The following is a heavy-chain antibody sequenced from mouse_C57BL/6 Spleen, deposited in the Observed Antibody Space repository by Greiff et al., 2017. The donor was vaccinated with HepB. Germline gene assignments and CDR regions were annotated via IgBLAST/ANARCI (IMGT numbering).Heavy chain of an antibody. CDR3: AINGYYRDNAMDY. D-gene: IGHD2-3*01. CDR2: IDPSDSYT. V-gene: IGHV1-50*01. Sequence: QVQLQQPGAELVKPGASVKLSCKASGYTFTSYWMQWVKQRPGQGLEWIGEIDPSDSYTNYNQKFKGKATLTVDTSSSTAYMQLSSLTSEDSAVYYCAINGYYRDNAMDYWGQGTSVTVSS. J-gene: IGHJ4*01. CDR1: GYTFTSYW.